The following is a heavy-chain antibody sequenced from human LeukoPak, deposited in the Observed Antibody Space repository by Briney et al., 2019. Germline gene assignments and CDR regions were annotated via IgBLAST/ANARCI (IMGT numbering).Heavy chain of an antibody. D-gene: IGHD5-12*01. Sequence: SETLSLTCSVSGGSIGSYHWNWIRQPSGKGLEWIGIVFNNGGTKHNPSLKSRVAISVDTSKNQFALKLSSVTAADTAVYYCVASYGGYVLDYWGQGALVIVSS. CDR2: VFNNGGT. CDR3: VASYGGYVLDY. J-gene: IGHJ4*02. V-gene: IGHV4-59*01. CDR1: GGSIGSYH.